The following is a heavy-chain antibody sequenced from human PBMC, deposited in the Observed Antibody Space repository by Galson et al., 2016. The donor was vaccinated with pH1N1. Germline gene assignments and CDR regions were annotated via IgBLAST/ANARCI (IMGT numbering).Heavy chain of an antibody. Sequence: SLRLSCAASGFTFTAYSMNRVRQAPGKGLEWVASITSNSFYIYYTDSVKGRFTISRDNAKNSLYLHMNSLSAEDTAVYFCARDPGRPRLYYMDVWGKGTTVTVSS. CDR3: ARDPGRPRLYYMDV. J-gene: IGHJ6*03. CDR1: GFTFTAYS. D-gene: IGHD1-26*01. V-gene: IGHV3-21*01. CDR2: ITSNSFYI.